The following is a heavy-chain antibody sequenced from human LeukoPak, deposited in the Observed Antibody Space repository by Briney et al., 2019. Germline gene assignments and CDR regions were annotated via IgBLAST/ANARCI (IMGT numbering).Heavy chain of an antibody. Sequence: ASVKVSCEASGYIFTGYYMHWVRQAPGQGLEWMGWINPNSGDTNYAQKFQGRVTMTRDMSTSTVYMELSSLRSEDTAVYYCARVRSGSLFDAFDIWGQGTMVTVSS. CDR2: INPNSGDT. D-gene: IGHD1-26*01. CDR3: ARVRSGSLFDAFDI. CDR1: GYIFTGYY. J-gene: IGHJ3*02. V-gene: IGHV1-2*02.